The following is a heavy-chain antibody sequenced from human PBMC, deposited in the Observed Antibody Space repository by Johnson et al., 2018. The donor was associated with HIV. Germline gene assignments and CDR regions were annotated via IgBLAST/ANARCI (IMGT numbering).Heavy chain of an antibody. CDR2: IYSGAST. Sequence: VQLVESGGGLVQPGRSLRLSCAASGFTFDDYAMHWVRQAPGKGLEWVSVIYSGASTYYADSVKGRFNISRDNSKNTLYLQMNSLRAEDTAVYYCARAIGNWVAFDIWGQGSMVTVSS. V-gene: IGHV3-66*02. J-gene: IGHJ3*02. CDR1: GFTFDDYA. D-gene: IGHD7-27*01. CDR3: ARAIGNWVAFDI.